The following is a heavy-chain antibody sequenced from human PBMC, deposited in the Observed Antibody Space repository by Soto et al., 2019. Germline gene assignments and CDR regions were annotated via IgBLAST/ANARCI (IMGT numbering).Heavy chain of an antibody. D-gene: IGHD1-7*01. CDR3: ARSGTTFPIDY. J-gene: IGHJ4*02. V-gene: IGHV1-46*01. CDR2: INPSGGST. Sequence: ASVKVSCKSSGYTFPSYYMHWVRQAPGQGLEWMGIINPSGGSTSYAQKFQGRVTMTRDTSTSTVYMELSSLRSEDTAVYYCARSGTTFPIDYWGQGTLVTVSS. CDR1: GYTFPSYY.